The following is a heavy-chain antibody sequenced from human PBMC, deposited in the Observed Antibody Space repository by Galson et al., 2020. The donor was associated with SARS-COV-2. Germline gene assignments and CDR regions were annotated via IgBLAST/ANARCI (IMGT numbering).Heavy chain of an antibody. J-gene: IGHJ4*02. CDR2: IYYSGST. Sequence: SQTLSLTCTVSGGSISSYYWSWIRQPPGKGLEWIVYIYYSGSTTYNTYLKSRVTISVDTSKNQFSLKLSSVTAADTAVYYCAGFARVLGHYYGSGSPSDYYFDYWGQGPRVTVSS. D-gene: IGHD3-10*01. CDR1: GGSISSYY. CDR3: AGFARVLGHYYGSGSPSDYYFDY. V-gene: IGHV4-59*13.